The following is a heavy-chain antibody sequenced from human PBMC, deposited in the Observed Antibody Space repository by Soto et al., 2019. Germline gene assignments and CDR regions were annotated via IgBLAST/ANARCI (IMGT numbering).Heavy chain of an antibody. CDR2: ISIGSSTI. J-gene: IGHJ4*02. Sequence: EVQLVESGGGLVQPGGSLRLSCEASGFTFSSNGMNWVRQAPGKGLEWVSFISIGSSTINYADSVRGRFTISRDNAKNSLYLQITSLRDEDTAVYYCVRDWGVYDSDIRTHIPHLDSWGQGTLVTVSS. D-gene: IGHD3-22*01. V-gene: IGHV3-48*02. CDR3: VRDWGVYDSDIRTHIPHLDS. CDR1: GFTFSSNG.